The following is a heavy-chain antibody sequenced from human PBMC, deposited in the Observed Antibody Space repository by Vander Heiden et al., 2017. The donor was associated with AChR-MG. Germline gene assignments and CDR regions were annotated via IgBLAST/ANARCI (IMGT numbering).Heavy chain of an antibody. J-gene: IGHJ4*02. CDR1: GFTFSSYW. V-gene: IGHV3-7*01. Sequence: EVQLVESGGGLVQPGGSLRLSCAASGFTFSSYWMSWVRQAPGKGLEWVANIKKEGREKDYVDSVKGRFTISRENAKNSMYMKMNSLRAEDTAVDYCARSWFFDYWGQGTLVTVSS. CDR2: IKKEGREK. CDR3: ARSWFFDY. D-gene: IGHD6-13*01.